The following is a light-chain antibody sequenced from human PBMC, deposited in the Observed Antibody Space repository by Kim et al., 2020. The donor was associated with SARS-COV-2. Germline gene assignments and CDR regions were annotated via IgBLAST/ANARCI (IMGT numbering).Light chain of an antibody. CDR2: DVS. CDR1: SSLVGDYNY. Sequence: QSALTQPASVSGSPGQSITISCTGTSSLVGDYNYVSWYQQHPDKAPKLIIYDVSDRPSGVSTHFSGSKSGNTASLTISGLQAADEADYYCTSYTGGDTVVFGGGTQLTVL. J-gene: IGLJ3*02. CDR3: TSYTGGDTVV. V-gene: IGLV2-14*03.